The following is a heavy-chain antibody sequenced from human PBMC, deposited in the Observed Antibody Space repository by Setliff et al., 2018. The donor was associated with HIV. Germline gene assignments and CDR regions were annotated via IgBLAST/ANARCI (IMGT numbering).Heavy chain of an antibody. D-gene: IGHD1-26*01. J-gene: IGHJ2*01. Sequence: WASVKVSCKASGYTFSNYGITWVRQAPGQGLEWMGWITSYNGNTNYAKKFKGGVTMTTDTSTSIAYMELKSLRSEDTAVYYCARDHHSGRGSNFPWYSDLWGRGTLVTVSS. CDR2: ITSYNGNT. V-gene: IGHV1-18*01. CDR3: ARDHHSGRGSNFPWYSDL. CDR1: GYTFSNYG.